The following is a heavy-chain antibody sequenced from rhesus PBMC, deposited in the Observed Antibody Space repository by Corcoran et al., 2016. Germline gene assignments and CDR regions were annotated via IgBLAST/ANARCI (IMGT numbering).Heavy chain of an antibody. V-gene: IGHV4-80*01. J-gene: IGHJ4*01. Sequence: QVQLQESGPGLVKPSETLSLTCAVSGASISSYWWSWIRQPPGKGLEWIGGIFGSSCNTYYNPSLKRRGIISKDASKNQFARKLSSVTAADTAVYYCARSGYGSGGVYWGQGILVTVSS. CDR1: GASISSYW. CDR3: ARSGYGSGGVY. CDR2: IFGSSCNT. D-gene: IGHD4-4*01.